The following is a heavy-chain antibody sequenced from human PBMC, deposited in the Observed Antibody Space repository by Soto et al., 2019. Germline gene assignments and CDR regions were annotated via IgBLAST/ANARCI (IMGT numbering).Heavy chain of an antibody. Sequence: QVQLVQSGAEVRKPGASVRVSCKASGYTFTSYHMNWVRQAPGQGLEWMGWMNPNSGYTAYAQKFQGRVTMTRNTSINTIYMDLSSLRSEDTAGYYCARADSGWYGGYFDYWGQGTLVTVSS. CDR3: ARADSGWYGGYFDY. J-gene: IGHJ4*02. V-gene: IGHV1-8*01. D-gene: IGHD6-19*01. CDR2: MNPNSGYT. CDR1: GYTFTSYH.